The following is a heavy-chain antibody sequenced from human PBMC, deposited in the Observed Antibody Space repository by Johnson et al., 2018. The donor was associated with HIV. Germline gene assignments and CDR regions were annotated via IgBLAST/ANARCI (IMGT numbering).Heavy chain of an antibody. D-gene: IGHD1-26*01. V-gene: IGHV3-11*04. Sequence: QVQLVESGGGVVRPGGSLRLSCAASGFTFRDYYMRWIRQAPGKGLEWVAYISSSGSSLSSAASVKGRLTISRDNAKNPLYMQMNSLRAEDTAVYSCPRTISSYQGAFDIWGQGTMVTVSS. CDR3: PRTISSYQGAFDI. CDR2: ISSSGSSL. J-gene: IGHJ3*02. CDR1: GFTFRDYY.